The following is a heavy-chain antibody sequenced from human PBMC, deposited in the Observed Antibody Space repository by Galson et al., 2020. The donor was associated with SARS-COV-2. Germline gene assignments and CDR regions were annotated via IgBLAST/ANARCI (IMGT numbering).Heavy chain of an antibody. CDR1: GGSISSGDYY. CDR3: ARDRFFFSSTSCYRKYYYYYGMDV. D-gene: IGHD2-2*01. CDR2: IYYSGST. V-gene: IGHV4-30-4*01. Sequence: SETLSLTCTVSGGSISSGDYYWSWIRQPPGKGLEWIGYIYYSGSTYYNPSLKSRVTISVDTSKNQFSLKLSSLTAADTAVYYCARDRFFFSSTSCYRKYYYYYGMDVWGQGTTVTVSS. J-gene: IGHJ6*02.